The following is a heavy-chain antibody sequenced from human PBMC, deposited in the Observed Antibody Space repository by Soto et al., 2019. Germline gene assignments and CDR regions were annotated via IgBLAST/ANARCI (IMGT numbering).Heavy chain of an antibody. V-gene: IGHV1-46*01. J-gene: IGHJ6*02. CDR1: GYTFTSYY. D-gene: IGHD6-13*01. Sequence: ASVKVSCKASGYTFTSYYMHWVRQAPGQGLEWMGIINPSGGSTSYAQKFQGRVTMTRDTSTSTVYMELSSLRSEDTAVYYCAREEYRYKQQLNFTYYGMDVWGQGTTVTVSS. CDR2: INPSGGST. CDR3: AREEYRYKQQLNFTYYGMDV.